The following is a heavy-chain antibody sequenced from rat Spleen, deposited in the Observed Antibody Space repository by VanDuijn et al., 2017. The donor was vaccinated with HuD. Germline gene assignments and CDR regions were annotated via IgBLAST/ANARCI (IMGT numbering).Heavy chain of an antibody. CDR3: ARHNSGYFDY. Sequence: EVQLVESGGGSVQPGRSMKLSCAASGFTFSNYDMAWVRQAPTKGLEWVASISPSGGSTYYRDSVKGRFTVSRDNAKSTLYLQMDSLRSEDTATYYCARHNSGYFDYWGQGVMVTVSS. J-gene: IGHJ2*01. CDR2: ISPSGGST. V-gene: IGHV5-25*01. D-gene: IGHD4-3*01. CDR1: GFTFSNYD.